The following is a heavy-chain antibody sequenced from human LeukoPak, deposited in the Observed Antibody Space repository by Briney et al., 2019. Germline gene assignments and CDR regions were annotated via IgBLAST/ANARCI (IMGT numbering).Heavy chain of an antibody. Sequence: SETLSLTCTVSGGSISSSSYYWGWIRQPPGKGLEWIGSIYYSGSTYYNPSLKSRVTISVDTSKNQFSLELSSVTAADTAVYYCARLVRGRGSYLAFDIWGQGTMVTVSS. CDR2: IYYSGST. CDR3: ARLVRGRGSYLAFDI. CDR1: GGSISSSSYY. V-gene: IGHV4-39*01. D-gene: IGHD1-26*01. J-gene: IGHJ3*02.